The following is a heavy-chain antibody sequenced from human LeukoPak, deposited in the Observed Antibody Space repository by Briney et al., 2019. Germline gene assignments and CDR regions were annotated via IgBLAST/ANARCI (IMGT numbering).Heavy chain of an antibody. CDR1: GFSISNYV. V-gene: IGHV3-23*01. D-gene: IGHD4-17*01. CDR2: FSGNGDSA. J-gene: IGHJ6*03. CDR3: AKPYGYYYYYVDV. Sequence: GGSLRLSCAASGFSISNYVMTWVRQAPGKGLEWVSGFSGNGDSAYYADSVKGRFAISRDNAKNTVYLQMNSLRDEDTAVYYCAKPYGYYYYYVDVWGKGTTVTVSS.